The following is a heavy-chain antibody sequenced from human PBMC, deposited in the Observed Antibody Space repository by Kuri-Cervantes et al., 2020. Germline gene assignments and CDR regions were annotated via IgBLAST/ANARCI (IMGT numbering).Heavy chain of an antibody. J-gene: IGHJ4*02. CDR2: IYYSGST. CDR3: ASEYYYDSSGYY. V-gene: IGHV4-59*12. D-gene: IGHD3-22*01. Sequence: SETLSLTCTVSGGSISSYYWSWIRQPPGKGLEWIGYIYYSGSTNYNPFLKSRVTISVDTSKNQFSLKLSSVTAADTAVYYCASEYYYDSSGYYLGQGTLVTVSS. CDR1: GGSISSYY.